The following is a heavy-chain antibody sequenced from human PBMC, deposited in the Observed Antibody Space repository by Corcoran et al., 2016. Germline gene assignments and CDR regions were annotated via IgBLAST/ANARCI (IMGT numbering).Heavy chain of an antibody. CDR1: GGTFSSYA. V-gene: IGHV1-69*01. Sequence: QVQLVQSGAEVKKPGSSVKVSCKASGGTFSSYAISWVRQAPGQGLEWMGGIIPIFGTANYAQKFQGRVTITADESTSTAYMELSSLRSEDTAGYYCAGGRLRIAAYYYDYGMDVWGQGTTVTVSS. J-gene: IGHJ6*02. CDR3: AGGRLRIAAYYYDYGMDV. D-gene: IGHD6-13*01. CDR2: IIPIFGTA.